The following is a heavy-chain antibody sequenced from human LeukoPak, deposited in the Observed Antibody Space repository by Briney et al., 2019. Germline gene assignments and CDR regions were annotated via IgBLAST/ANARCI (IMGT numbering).Heavy chain of an antibody. V-gene: IGHV1-2*02. D-gene: IGHD5-18*01. CDR1: GYTFTGYY. J-gene: IGHJ4*02. CDR2: INPNSGGT. Sequence: ASVKVSCKASGYTFTGYYMHWVRQAPGQGLEWMGWINPNSGGTNYAQKFQGRVTMTRDTSISTAYMELSRLRSDDTAVYYCARSLGTAMVTYFDYWGQGTLVTASS. CDR3: ARSLGTAMVTYFDY.